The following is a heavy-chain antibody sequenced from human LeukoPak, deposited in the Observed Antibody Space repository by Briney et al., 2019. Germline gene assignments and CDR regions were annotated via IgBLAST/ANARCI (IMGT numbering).Heavy chain of an antibody. D-gene: IGHD4-17*01. CDR1: GGSIASSNW. V-gene: IGHV4-4*02. CDR3: ARGTITTVTDS. Sequence: SGTLSLTCAISGGSIASSNWWTWVRQPPGKGLEWVGEIYLRGNTNYNPSLESRVSISVDESKTQLSLRLESVTAADTAVYYCARGTITTVTDSWGPGTLVTVSS. CDR2: IYLRGNT. J-gene: IGHJ4*02.